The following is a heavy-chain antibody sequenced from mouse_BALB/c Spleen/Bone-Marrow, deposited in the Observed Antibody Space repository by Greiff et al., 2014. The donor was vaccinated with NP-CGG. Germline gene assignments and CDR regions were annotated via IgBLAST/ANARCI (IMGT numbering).Heavy chain of an antibody. Sequence: EVQLQQSGAELVKPGASVKLSCTASGFNIKDTYMHWVKQRPEQGLEWIGRIDPANGNTKYDPKFQGKATITADTSSNTAYLQLSSLTSEDTAVYCRGSYRYGWYFDVWGAGTTVTVSS. D-gene: IGHD2-14*01. CDR3: GSYRYGWYFDV. CDR1: GFNIKDTY. V-gene: IGHV14-3*02. CDR2: IDPANGNT. J-gene: IGHJ1*01.